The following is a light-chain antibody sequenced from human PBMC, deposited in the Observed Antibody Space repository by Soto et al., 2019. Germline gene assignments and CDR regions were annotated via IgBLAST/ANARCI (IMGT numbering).Light chain of an antibody. CDR2: RAS. CDR1: QSIIRW. J-gene: IGKJ1*01. CDR3: QQYATFPRT. Sequence: DIQMTNSPSTLSASVGDRITITCRASQSIIRWLAWYQQKPGKAPKLLMYRASTLESGVPSRFSGSGSGTEFTLTISSLQPDDFATYHCQQYATFPRTFCQGTKVDIK. V-gene: IGKV1-5*03.